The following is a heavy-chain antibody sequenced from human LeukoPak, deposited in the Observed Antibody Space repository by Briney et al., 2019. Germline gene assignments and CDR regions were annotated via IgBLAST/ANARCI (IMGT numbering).Heavy chain of an antibody. V-gene: IGHV3-23*01. CDR2: ISGSGDNT. J-gene: IGHJ2*01. D-gene: IGHD3-10*01. Sequence: GGSLRLSCAASGFTFSGFAMSWVRRTPGKGLEWVSGISGSGDNTLYADSVKGRFTISRDTSKNTLYLQMDGLRVEDTALYYCARAFAGAPFDLWGRGTLVTVSS. CDR1: GFTFSGFA. CDR3: ARAFAGAPFDL.